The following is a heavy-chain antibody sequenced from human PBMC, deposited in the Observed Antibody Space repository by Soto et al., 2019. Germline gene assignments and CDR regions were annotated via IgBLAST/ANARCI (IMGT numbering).Heavy chain of an antibody. D-gene: IGHD1-26*01. J-gene: IGHJ5*02. Sequence: SETLSLTCTVSGGSISSSSYYWGWIRQPPGKGLEWIGSIYYSGSTYYNPSLKSRVTISVDTSKNHFSLKLSSVTAADTAVYYCATLEVGGSYLYTFDPWGQGTLVTVSS. CDR3: ATLEVGGSYLYTFDP. CDR2: IYYSGST. V-gene: IGHV4-39*02. CDR1: GGSISSSSYY.